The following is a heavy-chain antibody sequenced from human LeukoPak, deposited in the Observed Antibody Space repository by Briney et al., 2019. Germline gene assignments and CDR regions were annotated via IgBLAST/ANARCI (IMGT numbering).Heavy chain of an antibody. J-gene: IGHJ4*02. V-gene: IGHV3-9*01. CDR1: GFTFEDYA. CDR3: AKDKRGSTSRQFDF. D-gene: IGHD6-13*01. CDR2: ITYNSGSI. Sequence: GRSLRLSCAASGFTFEDYAMHWVRQGPGKGLEWVSGITYNSGSIGYADSVKGRFTISRDNARNTLHLQMDSLRAEDTALYYCAKDKRGSTSRQFDFWGQGTLVTVSS.